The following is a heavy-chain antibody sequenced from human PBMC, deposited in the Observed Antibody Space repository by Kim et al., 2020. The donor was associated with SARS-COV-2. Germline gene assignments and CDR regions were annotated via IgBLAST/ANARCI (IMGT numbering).Heavy chain of an antibody. CDR1: GYTFISSA. CDR3: ASRPGVAVAGFDF. J-gene: IGHJ4*02. CDR2: INPGNGNT. V-gene: IGHV1-3*01. D-gene: IGHD6-19*01. Sequence: ASVKVSCKASGYTFISSAINWVRQAPGQRLEWMGWINPGNGNTKYSQKFQGRVTITRDTSASTAYMELSNLRSEDTAVYYCASRPGVAVAGFDFWGQGTLVTVSS.